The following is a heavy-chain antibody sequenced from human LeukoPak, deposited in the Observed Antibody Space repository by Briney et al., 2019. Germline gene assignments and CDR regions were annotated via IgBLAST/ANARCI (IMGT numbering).Heavy chain of an antibody. D-gene: IGHD6-13*01. CDR1: GFTFSSYW. CDR2: INSDGSST. V-gene: IGHV3-74*01. Sequence: AGGSLRLSCAASGFTFSSYWMHWVRQAPGKGLVWVSRINSDGSSTSYADSVKGRFTISRDNAKNTLYLQMNSLRAEDTAVYYCATGVQLVRYFDYWGQGTLGTVYS. CDR3: ATGVQLVRYFDY. J-gene: IGHJ4*02.